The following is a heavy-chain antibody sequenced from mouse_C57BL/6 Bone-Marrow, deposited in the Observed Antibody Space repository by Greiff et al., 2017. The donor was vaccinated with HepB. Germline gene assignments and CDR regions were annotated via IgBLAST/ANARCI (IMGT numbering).Heavy chain of an antibody. CDR1: GYAFTNYL. V-gene: IGHV1-54*01. Sequence: VQLQQSGAELVRPGTSVKVSCKASGYAFTNYLIEWVKQRPGQGLEWIGVINPGSGGTHYNEKFKGKATLTADKSSSTAYMQLSSLTSEDSAVYFCARWNYYGSSSWFAYWGQGTLVTVSA. CDR3: ARWNYYGSSSWFAY. J-gene: IGHJ3*01. CDR2: INPGSGGT. D-gene: IGHD1-1*01.